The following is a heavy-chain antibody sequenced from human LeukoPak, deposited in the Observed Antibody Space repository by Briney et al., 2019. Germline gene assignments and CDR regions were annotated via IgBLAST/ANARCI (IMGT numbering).Heavy chain of an antibody. CDR1: GGSISSSSYY. CDR2: INHSGST. Sequence: PSETLSLTCTVSGGSISSSSYYWSWIRQPPGKGLEWIGEINHSGSTNYNPSLKSRVTISVDTSKNQFSLKLSSVTAADTAVYYCASPYYYGSGSYDAFDVWGQGTMVTVSS. CDR3: ASPYYYGSGSYDAFDV. J-gene: IGHJ3*01. V-gene: IGHV4-39*07. D-gene: IGHD3-10*01.